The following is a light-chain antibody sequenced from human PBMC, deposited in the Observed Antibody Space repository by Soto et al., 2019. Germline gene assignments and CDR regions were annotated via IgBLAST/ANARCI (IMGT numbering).Light chain of an antibody. J-gene: IGLJ1*01. CDR2: EVS. V-gene: IGLV2-23*02. CDR3: CSYAGSSSYV. Sequence: QSVLTQPASVSGSPGQSITISCTGTSSDVGSYNLVSCYQQHPGKAPKLMIYEVSKRPSGVSNRFSGSKSGNTASLTISGLQSEDEADYYCCSYAGSSSYVFGTGTKVPVL. CDR1: SSDVGSYNL.